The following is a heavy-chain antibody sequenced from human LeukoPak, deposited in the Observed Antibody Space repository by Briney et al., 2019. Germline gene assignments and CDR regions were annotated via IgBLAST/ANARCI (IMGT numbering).Heavy chain of an antibody. CDR2: INSGGDDT. CDR3: VKPPRLSIIRGEGMDV. CDR1: GFTFRTYA. D-gene: IGHD3-10*01. J-gene: IGHJ6*02. Sequence: SGGSLRLSCAGSGFTFRTYAMGWVRQAPGKGLEWVSSINSGGDDTYYADSVKGRFTISRDNFKNTLYLQMNSLRAEDTAVYYCVKPPRLSIIRGEGMDVWGQGTTVTVSS. V-gene: IGHV3-23*01.